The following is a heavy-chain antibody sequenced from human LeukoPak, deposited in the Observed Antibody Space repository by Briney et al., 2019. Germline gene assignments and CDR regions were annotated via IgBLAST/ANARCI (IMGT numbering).Heavy chain of an antibody. CDR3: AATNLRGYSYGPFDY. CDR1: GGTFSSYA. J-gene: IGHJ4*02. CDR2: IIPIFGTA. D-gene: IGHD5-18*01. V-gene: IGHV1-69*05. Sequence: SVKVSCKASGGTFSSYAISWVRQAPGQGLEWMGGIIPIFGTANYAQKFQGRVTITTDESTSTAYMELSSLRSEDTAVYYCAATNLRGYSYGPFDYWGQGTLVTVSS.